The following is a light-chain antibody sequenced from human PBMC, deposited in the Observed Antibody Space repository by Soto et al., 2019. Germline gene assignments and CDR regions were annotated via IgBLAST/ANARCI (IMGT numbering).Light chain of an antibody. CDR2: DVS. V-gene: IGLV2-14*01. Sequence: QSVLTQPASVSGSPGQSITISCTGTSSDVGGYNYVSWYQQHPGKAPKLMIYDVSNRPSGVSNRFSGSKSGNTATLTISGLQAEDEADYYCSSYTSSSTPLYVCGTGTKVTVL. J-gene: IGLJ1*01. CDR1: SSDVGGYNY. CDR3: SSYTSSSTPLYV.